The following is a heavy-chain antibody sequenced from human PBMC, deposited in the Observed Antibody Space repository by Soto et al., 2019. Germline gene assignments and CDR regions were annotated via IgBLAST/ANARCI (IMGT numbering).Heavy chain of an antibody. Sequence: SETLSLTCTVSGGSMSSSSNYYWGWIPEPKRKGLEWIARFFIGGNTYYNPSVKSRVTISVDTSKNQFSLKLSSVTAADTDVYFCARRHGLGIEAYYRGQG. CDR2: FFIGGNT. J-gene: IGHJ4*02. CDR1: GGSMSSSSNYY. CDR3: ARRHGLGIEAYY. V-gene: IGHV4-39*01. D-gene: IGHD3-10*01.